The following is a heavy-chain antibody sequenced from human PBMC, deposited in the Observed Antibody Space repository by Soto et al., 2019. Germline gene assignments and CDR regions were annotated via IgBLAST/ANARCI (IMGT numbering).Heavy chain of an antibody. CDR1: GFTFSSYG. V-gene: IGHV3-33*01. CDR3: ARAVAARPRGEFDY. J-gene: IGHJ4*02. CDR2: IWYDGSNK. D-gene: IGHD6-6*01. Sequence: QVQLVESGGGVVQPGRSLRLSCAASGFTFSSYGMHWVRQAPGKGLEWVAVIWYDGSNKYYADSVKGRFTISRDNSKNTLYLQMNSLRAEDTAVYYCARAVAARPRGEFDYWGQGTLVTVSS.